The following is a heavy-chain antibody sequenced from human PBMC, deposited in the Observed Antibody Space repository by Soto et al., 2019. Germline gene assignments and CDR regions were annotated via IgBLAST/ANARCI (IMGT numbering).Heavy chain of an antibody. CDR3: ARGPVVPAAMLTYYYGMDV. CDR1: GGSFSGYY. Sequence: PSETLSLTCAVYGGSFSGYYWSWIRQPPGKGLEWIGEINHSGSTNYNPSLKSRVTISVDTSKNQFSLKLSSVTAADTAVYYCARGPVVPAAMLTYYYGMDVWGQGTTVTVSS. CDR2: INHSGST. J-gene: IGHJ6*02. D-gene: IGHD2-2*01. V-gene: IGHV4-34*01.